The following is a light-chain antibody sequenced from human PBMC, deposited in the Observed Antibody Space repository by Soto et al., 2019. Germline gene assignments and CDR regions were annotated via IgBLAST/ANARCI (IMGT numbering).Light chain of an antibody. CDR2: KAT. CDR1: QSISNW. Sequence: IQMTQSTSTLSASVGVRVTITCRASQSISNWVAWYQQKPGKAPRLLLYKATSLESGVPPRFSDSGSGTEFTLTISSLQPDDFHTYYCQYYHNCSPEFTFGQRTKLDIK. V-gene: IGKV1-5*03. J-gene: IGKJ2*01. CDR3: QYYHNCSPEFT.